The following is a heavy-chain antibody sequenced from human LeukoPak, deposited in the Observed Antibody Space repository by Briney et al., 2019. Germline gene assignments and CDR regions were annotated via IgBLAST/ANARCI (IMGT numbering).Heavy chain of an antibody. CDR3: ASADFGVVIHYYYGMDV. CDR2: ISSSSSYI. Sequence: GRSLRLSCAASGFTFSSYSMNWVRQAPGKGLEWVSSISSSSSYIYYADSVKGRFTISRDNAKNSLYLQMNSLRAEDTAVYYCASADFGVVIHYYYGMDVWGQGTTVTVSS. CDR1: GFTFSSYS. D-gene: IGHD3-3*01. V-gene: IGHV3-21*04. J-gene: IGHJ6*02.